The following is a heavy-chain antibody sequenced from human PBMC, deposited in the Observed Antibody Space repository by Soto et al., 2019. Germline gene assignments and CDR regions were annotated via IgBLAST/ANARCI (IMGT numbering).Heavy chain of an antibody. CDR2: IIPIFGTA. Sequence: QVQLVQSGAEVKKPGSSVKVSCKASGGTFSSYAISWVRQAPGQGLEWMGGIIPIFGTANYAQKFQGRVTITADESTSTAYMELSSLRSEDTAVYYCARNKYSSCWYGSYYYYYGMDVWGRGTTVTVSS. CDR3: ARNKYSSCWYGSYYYYYGMDV. J-gene: IGHJ6*02. D-gene: IGHD6-13*01. V-gene: IGHV1-69*01. CDR1: GGTFSSYA.